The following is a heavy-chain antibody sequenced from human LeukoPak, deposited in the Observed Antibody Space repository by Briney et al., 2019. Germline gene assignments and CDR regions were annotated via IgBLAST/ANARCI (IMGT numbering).Heavy chain of an antibody. CDR2: ISSSGTTI. J-gene: IGHJ4*02. CDR1: GFTFITYE. V-gene: IGHV3-48*03. CDR3: AISPNPYYFDY. Sequence: GGSLRLSCEASGFTFITYEMNWVRQAPGKGLEWVSYISSSGTTIYYADSVKGRLTISRDNSKNTLYLQMNSLRAEDTAMYYCAISPNPYYFDYWGQGTLVTVSS.